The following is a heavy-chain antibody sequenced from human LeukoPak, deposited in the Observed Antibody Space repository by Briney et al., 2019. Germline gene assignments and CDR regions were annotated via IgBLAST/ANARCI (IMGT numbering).Heavy chain of an antibody. Sequence: ASVKVSCKASGYTFTSYDINWVRQATGQGLEWMGWINPNSGGTNYAQKFQGRVTMTRDTSISTAYMELSRLRSDDTAVYYCARHDPFDYWGQGTLVTVSS. CDR1: GYTFTSYD. J-gene: IGHJ4*02. CDR2: INPNSGGT. V-gene: IGHV1-2*02. CDR3: ARHDPFDY. D-gene: IGHD3-3*01.